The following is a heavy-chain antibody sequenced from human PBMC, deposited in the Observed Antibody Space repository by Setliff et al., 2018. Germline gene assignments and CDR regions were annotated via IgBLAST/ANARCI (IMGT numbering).Heavy chain of an antibody. D-gene: IGHD3-10*01. CDR3: AKDLVGRFGELSFAFDY. Sequence: PGGSLRLSCAASGFTFSSYAMSWVRQAPGKGLEWVSAISGSGGSTYYADSVKGRFTISRDNSKNTLYLQMNSLRAEDTAVYYCAKDLVGRFGELSFAFDYWGQGTLVTVSS. CDR1: GFTFSSYA. CDR2: ISGSGGST. V-gene: IGHV3-23*01. J-gene: IGHJ4*02.